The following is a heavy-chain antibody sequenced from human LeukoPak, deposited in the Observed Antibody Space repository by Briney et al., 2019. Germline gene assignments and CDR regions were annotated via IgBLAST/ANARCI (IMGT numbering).Heavy chain of an antibody. CDR1: GGTFSSYA. Sequence: ASVKVFCKASGGTFSSYAISWVRQAPGQGLEWMGWISAYNGNTNYAQKLQGRVTMTTDTSTSTAYMELRSLRSDDTAVYYCARDPRDGYNSIDLDYRGQGTLVTVSS. V-gene: IGHV1-18*01. CDR2: ISAYNGNT. J-gene: IGHJ4*02. CDR3: ARDPRDGYNSIDLDY. D-gene: IGHD5-24*01.